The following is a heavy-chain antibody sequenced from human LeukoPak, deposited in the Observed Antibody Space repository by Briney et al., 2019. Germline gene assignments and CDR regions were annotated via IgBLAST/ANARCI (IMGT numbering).Heavy chain of an antibody. V-gene: IGHV7-4-1*02. CDR2: ININTGIP. CDR3: ARVGFPTYYYYMDV. D-gene: IGHD3-10*01. CDR1: GHTFTSYA. J-gene: IGHJ6*03. Sequence: ASVKVSCKASGHTFTSYAMNWVRQAPGQGLEWMGWININTGIPTYAQGFTGRFVFSLDTSVSTAYLQISSLKAEDTAMYYCARVGFPTYYYYMDVWGKGTTVTVSS.